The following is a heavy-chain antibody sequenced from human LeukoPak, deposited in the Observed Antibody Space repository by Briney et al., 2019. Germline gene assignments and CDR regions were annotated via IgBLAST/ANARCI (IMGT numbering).Heavy chain of an antibody. Sequence: GRSLRLSCAASGFTFSSYAMHWVRQAPGKGLEWVAVISYDGSNKYYAGSVKGRFTISRDNSKNTLYLQMNSLRAEDTAVYYCARGGAVAVSSSFDYWGQGTLVTVSS. J-gene: IGHJ4*02. CDR2: ISYDGSNK. CDR3: ARGGAVAVSSSFDY. V-gene: IGHV3-30-3*01. D-gene: IGHD6-19*01. CDR1: GFTFSSYA.